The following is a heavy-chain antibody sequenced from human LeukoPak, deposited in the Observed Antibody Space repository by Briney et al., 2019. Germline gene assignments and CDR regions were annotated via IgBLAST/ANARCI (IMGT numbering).Heavy chain of an antibody. D-gene: IGHD3-3*01. V-gene: IGHV1-18*01. CDR3: ARFGTPYDFWSGYPNINPYYFDY. J-gene: IGHJ4*02. Sequence: ASVKVSCMASGYTFTSYGISWLRQAPAQGLEWMGWISAYNGNKNYAQKLQGRVTMTTDTSTSTAYMELRSLRSDDTAVYYCARFGTPYDFWSGYPNINPYYFDYWGQGTLVTVSS. CDR1: GYTFTSYG. CDR2: ISAYNGNK.